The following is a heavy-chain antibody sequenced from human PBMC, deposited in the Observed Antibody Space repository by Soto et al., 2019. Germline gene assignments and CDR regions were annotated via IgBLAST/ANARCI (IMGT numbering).Heavy chain of an antibody. Sequence: ASVKVSCKASGYTFTSYAMHWVRQAPGQRLEWMGWINAGNGNTKYSQKFQGRVTITRDTSASTAYMELSSLRSEDTAVYYCARDVAPVDTAMVKGWFDPWGQGTLVTVSS. J-gene: IGHJ5*02. V-gene: IGHV1-3*01. CDR3: ARDVAPVDTAMVKGWFDP. CDR1: GYTFTSYA. CDR2: INAGNGNT. D-gene: IGHD5-18*01.